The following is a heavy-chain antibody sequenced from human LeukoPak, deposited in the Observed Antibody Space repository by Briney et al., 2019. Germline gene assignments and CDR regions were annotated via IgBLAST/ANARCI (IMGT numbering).Heavy chain of an antibody. Sequence: HPGRSLRLSCAASGFTFSSYGMHWVRQAPGKGLEWVAVIWYDGSNKYYADSVKGRFTISRDNSKNTLYLQMNSLRAEDTAVYYCARDIGDNWNYYGMDVWGQGTTVTVSS. CDR2: IWYDGSNK. V-gene: IGHV3-33*08. J-gene: IGHJ6*02. CDR3: ARDIGDNWNYYGMDV. D-gene: IGHD1-20*01. CDR1: GFTFSSYG.